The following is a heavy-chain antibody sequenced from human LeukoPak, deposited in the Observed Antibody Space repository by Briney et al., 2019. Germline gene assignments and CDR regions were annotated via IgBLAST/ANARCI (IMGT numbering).Heavy chain of an antibody. D-gene: IGHD6-19*01. J-gene: IGHJ4*02. CDR2: IYSGGST. V-gene: IGHV3-53*01. CDR1: GFTVSSNY. Sequence: GGSLRLSCAASGFTVSSNYMSWVRQAPGKGLEWVSVIYSGGSTYYADSVKGRFTISRDNSKNTLYLQMNSLRAEDTAVYYCARSSGWYFPHFDYWGQGTLVTVSS. CDR3: ARSSGWYFPHFDY.